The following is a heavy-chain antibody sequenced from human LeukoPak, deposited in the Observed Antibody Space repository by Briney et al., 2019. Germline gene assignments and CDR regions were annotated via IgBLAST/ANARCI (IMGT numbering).Heavy chain of an antibody. D-gene: IGHD4-17*01. V-gene: IGHV1-2*02. CDR3: VIDREDYGAGRYFDY. Sequence: ASVKVSCKASGYTFTGYYMHWVRQAPGQGLEWIGWINPNSGGTNYAQKFQGRVTMTRDTSISTAYIELSRLSSDDPAVYYGVIDREDYGAGRYFDYWGQGTLVSVFS. J-gene: IGHJ4*02. CDR2: INPNSGGT. CDR1: GYTFTGYY.